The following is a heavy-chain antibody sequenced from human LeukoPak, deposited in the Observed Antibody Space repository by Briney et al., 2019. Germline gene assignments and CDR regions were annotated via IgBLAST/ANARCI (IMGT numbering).Heavy chain of an antibody. CDR1: GFTFSSYA. V-gene: IGHV3-23*01. CDR3: ARVYLERLTAGYFDH. D-gene: IGHD2-8*01. CDR2: ISGSGGST. J-gene: IGHJ4*02. Sequence: GGSLRLSCAASGFTFSSYAMSWVRQAPGKGLEWVSAISGSGGSTYYADSVKGRFAISRDNSKNTLYLQMNSLRDEDSAAYYCARVYLERLTAGYFDHWGQGTWVTVSP.